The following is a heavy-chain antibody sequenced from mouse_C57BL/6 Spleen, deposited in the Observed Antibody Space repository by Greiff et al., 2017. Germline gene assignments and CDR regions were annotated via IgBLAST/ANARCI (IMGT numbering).Heavy chain of an antibody. CDR2: IFPGSGST. CDR1: GYTFTGYW. V-gene: IGHV1-9*01. CDR3: ARLLYDDYYVWFAY. Sequence: QVLLMQSGAELMKPGASVKLSCKASGYTFTGYWIEWVKQRPGHGLEWIGKIFPGSGSTNYNEKFKGKATITADTSYNTAYLQLSSLTTEDSAIYYCARLLYDDYYVWFAYWGQGTLVTVST. D-gene: IGHD2-3*01. J-gene: IGHJ3*01.